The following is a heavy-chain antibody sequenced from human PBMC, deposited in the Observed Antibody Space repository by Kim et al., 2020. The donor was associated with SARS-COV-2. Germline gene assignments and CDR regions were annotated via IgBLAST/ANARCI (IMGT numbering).Heavy chain of an antibody. Sequence: ASVKVSCKASGYTFTSYAMNWVRQAPGQGLEWMGWINTNTGNPTYAQGFTGRFVFSLDTSVSTAYLQISSLKVEDTAVYYCARDSLSSWYSYYYYGMDVWGQEATVTVSS. D-gene: IGHD6-13*01. V-gene: IGHV7-4-1*02. J-gene: IGHJ6*02. CDR3: ARDSLSSWYSYYYYGMDV. CDR2: INTNTGNP. CDR1: GYTFTSYA.